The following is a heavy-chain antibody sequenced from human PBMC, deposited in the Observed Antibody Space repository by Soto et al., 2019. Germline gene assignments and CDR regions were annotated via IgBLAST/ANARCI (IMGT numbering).Heavy chain of an antibody. D-gene: IGHD3-10*01. Sequence: PXVFLRLSFSTSGFTFSTYAMNWVRQAPGKGLEWVSALSGSGGTTYYADSVRGRFTISRDNSKNTLFLQMSSLRAEDTALYYCAKQRAGYGSGSDTFYFDFWGQGTLVTVPS. CDR1: GFTFSTYA. CDR2: LSGSGGTT. CDR3: AKQRAGYGSGSDTFYFDF. J-gene: IGHJ4*02. V-gene: IGHV3-23*01.